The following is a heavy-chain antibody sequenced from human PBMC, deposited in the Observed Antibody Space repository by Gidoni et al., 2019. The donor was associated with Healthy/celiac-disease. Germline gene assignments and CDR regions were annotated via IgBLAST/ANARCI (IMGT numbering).Heavy chain of an antibody. CDR3: ERDIGGEQGWFDH. J-gene: IGHJ5*02. CDR1: TFDDSA. V-gene: IGHV3-43*02. CDR2: IRVCGGST. D-gene: IGHD6-25*01. Sequence: TFDDSAMHWVRQAPGKGLVWVSLIRVCGGSTYYADSVKGRFTISRDNNKNSLYLQMNSLRTEDTALSYCERDIGGEQGWFDHWGQGTLVTVSS.